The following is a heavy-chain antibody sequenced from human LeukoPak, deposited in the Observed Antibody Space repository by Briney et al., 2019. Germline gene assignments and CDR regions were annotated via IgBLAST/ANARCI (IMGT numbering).Heavy chain of an antibody. CDR1: GGSFSGHY. CDR3: ARGFYSSSWYFSPKFDY. Sequence: SETLSHTCAVYGGSFSGHYWSWIRQPPGKGLEWIGEINHSGSTNYNPSLKSRVTISVDTSKNQFSLKLSSVTAADTAVYYCARGFYSSSWYFSPKFDYWGQGTLVTVSS. J-gene: IGHJ4*02. V-gene: IGHV4-34*01. CDR2: INHSGST. D-gene: IGHD6-13*01.